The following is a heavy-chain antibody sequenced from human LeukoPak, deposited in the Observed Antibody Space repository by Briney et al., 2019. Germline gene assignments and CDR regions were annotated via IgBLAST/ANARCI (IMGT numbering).Heavy chain of an antibody. D-gene: IGHD3-3*01. CDR2: IYSGGST. Sequence: GGSLRLSCAASGFTVSSNYMSWVRQAPGKGLEWVSVIYSGGSTYYADSVKGRFTISRHNSKNTLYLQMNSLRAEDTAVYHCAKGLSASGYLNAFDIWGQGTMVSVSS. CDR1: GFTVSSNY. J-gene: IGHJ3*02. V-gene: IGHV3-53*04. CDR3: AKGLSASGYLNAFDI.